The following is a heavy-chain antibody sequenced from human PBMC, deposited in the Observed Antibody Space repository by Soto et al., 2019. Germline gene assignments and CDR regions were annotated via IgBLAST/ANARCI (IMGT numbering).Heavy chain of an antibody. D-gene: IGHD3-22*01. J-gene: IGHJ4*02. CDR2: IYSGGST. V-gene: IGHV3-53*01. CDR1: GFTVSSNS. Sequence: XGSLRLSCAASGFTVSSNSMIWVRQAPGKGLEWVSVIYSGGSTHYADSVKGRFTISRDNSKNTLYLQMNSLRAEDTAVYYCASNYDSSTYYVYWGQGTLVTVSS. CDR3: ASNYDSSTYYVY.